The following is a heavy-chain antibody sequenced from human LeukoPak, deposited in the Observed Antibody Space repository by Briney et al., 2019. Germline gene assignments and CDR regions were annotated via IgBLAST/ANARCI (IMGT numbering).Heavy chain of an antibody. CDR3: ARGVGIVVVTALYYFDY. Sequence: GASVKVSCKASGHTFTSYGISWVRQAPGQGLEWMGWISAYNGNTNYAQKLQGRVTMTTDTSTSTAYMELRSLRSDDTAVYYCARGVGIVVVTALYYFDYWGQGTLVTVSS. J-gene: IGHJ4*02. V-gene: IGHV1-18*01. D-gene: IGHD2-21*02. CDR1: GHTFTSYG. CDR2: ISAYNGNT.